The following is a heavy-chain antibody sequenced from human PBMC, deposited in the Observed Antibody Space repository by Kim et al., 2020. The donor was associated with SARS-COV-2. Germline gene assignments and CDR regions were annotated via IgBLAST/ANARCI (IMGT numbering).Heavy chain of an antibody. CDR2: WDNDK. D-gene: IGHD1-26*01. V-gene: IGHV2-5*02. CDR3: AREGLDY. Sequence: WDNDKRYSPSLKSRLTITKDTSKNQVVLTMTNMDPVDTATYYCAREGLDYWGQGTLVTVSS. J-gene: IGHJ4*02.